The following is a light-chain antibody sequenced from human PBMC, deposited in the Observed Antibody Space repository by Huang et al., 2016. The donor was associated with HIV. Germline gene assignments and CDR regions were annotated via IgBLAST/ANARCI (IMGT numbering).Light chain of an antibody. J-gene: IGKJ1*01. CDR3: QQYINYPWT. V-gene: IGKV1-5*03. Sequence: DIQMTQSPSALSASVGDRVTVTCRSSQTINTWLAWYQQKPGRAPTLLVYKESTLESGVPSRFSGSGSGTQFTLTVSGLQPDDVATYYCQQYINYPWTFGQGTTVEIK. CDR2: KES. CDR1: QTINTW.